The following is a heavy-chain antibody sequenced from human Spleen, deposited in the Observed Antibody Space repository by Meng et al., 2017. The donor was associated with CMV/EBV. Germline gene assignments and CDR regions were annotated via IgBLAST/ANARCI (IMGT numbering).Heavy chain of an antibody. Sequence: GGSLRLSCAGSGFTFSRYAMHWVRQAPGKGLEWVAVIVYDGSDKYYADSVKGRFTISRDNSKNTLYLQMNSLRAEDTAVYYCARPYRFSNHYYYYGMDVWGQGTTDTVSS. CDR1: GFTFSRYA. CDR3: ARPYRFSNHYYYYGMDV. J-gene: IGHJ6*02. D-gene: IGHD3-16*02. V-gene: IGHV3-30*04. CDR2: IVYDGSDK.